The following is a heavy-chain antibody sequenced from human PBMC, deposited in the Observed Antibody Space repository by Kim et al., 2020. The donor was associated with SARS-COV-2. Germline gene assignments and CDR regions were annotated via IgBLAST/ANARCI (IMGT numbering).Heavy chain of an antibody. V-gene: IGHV3-30*07. D-gene: IGHD5-12*01. J-gene: IGHJ6*02. CDR3: ARDMRGSGYDAPYYYYGMDV. Sequence: RFTISRENSKNTLYLQMNSLRAEDTAVYYCARDMRGSGYDAPYYYYGMDVWGQGTTVTVSS.